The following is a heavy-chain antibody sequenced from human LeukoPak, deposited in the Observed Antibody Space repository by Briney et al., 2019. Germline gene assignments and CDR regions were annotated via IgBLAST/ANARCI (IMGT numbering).Heavy chain of an antibody. D-gene: IGHD2-2*01. CDR3: AVGYQLPRDFDY. J-gene: IGHJ4*02. CDR1: GYTFTSYD. CDR2: MNPNSGNT. Sequence: GASVKVSCKASGYTFTSYDINWVRQATGQGLEWMGWMNPNSGNTGYAQKFQGRVTMTRNTSISTAYMELSSLRSEDTAVYYCAVGYQLPRDFDYWGQGTLVTVSS. V-gene: IGHV1-8*01.